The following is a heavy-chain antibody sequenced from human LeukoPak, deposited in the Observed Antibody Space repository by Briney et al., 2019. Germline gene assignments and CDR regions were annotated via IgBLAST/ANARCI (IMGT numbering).Heavy chain of an antibody. D-gene: IGHD3-10*01. Sequence: SETLSLTCAVYGGSFSGYYWSWIRQPPGKGLEWIGYVDYSGNTSYNPSLKRRVTISLDTSKNQFSQKVMSLTAADTAVYYCARGIRTGFGYWGQGTLVTVSS. CDR1: GGSFSGYY. CDR3: ARGIRTGFGY. J-gene: IGHJ4*02. CDR2: VDYSGNT. V-gene: IGHV4-59*12.